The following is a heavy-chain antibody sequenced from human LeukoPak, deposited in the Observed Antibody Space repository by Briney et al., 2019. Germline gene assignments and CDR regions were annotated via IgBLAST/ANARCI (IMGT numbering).Heavy chain of an antibody. V-gene: IGHV3-15*01. Sequence: GGSLRLSCAASGFTFSNAWMSWVRQAPGKWLEWVGRIKSKTDGGTTDYAAPVKGRFTISRDDSKNTLYLQMNSLKTEDTAVYYCTAEYNWNYWFDPWGQGTLVTVSS. CDR2: IKSKTDGGTT. D-gene: IGHD1-7*01. J-gene: IGHJ5*02. CDR3: TAEYNWNYWFDP. CDR1: GFTFSNAW.